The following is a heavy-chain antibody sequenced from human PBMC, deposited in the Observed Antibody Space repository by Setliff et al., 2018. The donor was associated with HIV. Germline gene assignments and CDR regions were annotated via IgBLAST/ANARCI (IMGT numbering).Heavy chain of an antibody. Sequence: ASVKVSCKSSGYTFTDYFMHWVRQAPGQGLEWMGWISPDNANTRISQRFRGSVTMTRDRSINTAYMEFSGLTSDDSAVYYCARQLSNSFDYWGQGTLVTVSS. V-gene: IGHV1-2*02. CDR1: GYTFTDYF. CDR2: ISPDNANT. D-gene: IGHD1-1*01. CDR3: ARQLSNSFDY. J-gene: IGHJ4*02.